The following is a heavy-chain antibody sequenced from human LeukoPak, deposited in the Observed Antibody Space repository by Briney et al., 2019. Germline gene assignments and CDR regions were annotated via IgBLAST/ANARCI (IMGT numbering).Heavy chain of an antibody. CDR2: IYYSGSA. V-gene: IGHV4-39*07. D-gene: IGHD4-23*01. CDR3: ASPVAWAHNRRDSDY. CDR1: GGSISSSSYY. Sequence: KPSETLSLTCTVSGGSISSSSYYWGWIRQPPGKGLEWIGSIYYSGSAYYNPSLKSRVSISVDTSKNQFSLKLRSVTAADTAVYYCASPVAWAHNRRDSDYWGLGTLVTVSS. J-gene: IGHJ4*02.